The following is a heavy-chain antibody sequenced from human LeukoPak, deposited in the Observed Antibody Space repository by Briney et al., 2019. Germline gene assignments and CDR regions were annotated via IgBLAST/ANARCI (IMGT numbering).Heavy chain of an antibody. CDR1: GYTFTSYG. D-gene: IGHD1-7*01. V-gene: IGHV1-18*01. J-gene: IGHJ4*02. CDR3: ARDLGGQLELRGPSYFDY. Sequence: PAASVKVSCKASGYTFTSYGISWVRQAPGQGLEWMGWISAYNGNTNYAQKLQGRVTMTTDTSTSTAYMELRSLRSDDTAVYYCARDLGGQLELRGPSYFDYWGQGTLVTVSS. CDR2: ISAYNGNT.